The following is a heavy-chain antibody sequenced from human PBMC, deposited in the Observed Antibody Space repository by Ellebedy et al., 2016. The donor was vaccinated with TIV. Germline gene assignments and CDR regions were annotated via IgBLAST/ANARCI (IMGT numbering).Heavy chain of an antibody. Sequence: SETLSLTCTVSGGSISSSSYYWGWIRQPPGKGLEWIGSIYYSGSTYYNPSLKSRVTISVDTPKNQFSLKLNSVTAADTAVYYCASKGAYRKYYGMDVWGQGTTVTVSS. CDR2: IYYSGST. J-gene: IGHJ6*02. CDR3: ASKGAYRKYYGMDV. D-gene: IGHD3-16*02. V-gene: IGHV4-39*07. CDR1: GGSISSSSYY.